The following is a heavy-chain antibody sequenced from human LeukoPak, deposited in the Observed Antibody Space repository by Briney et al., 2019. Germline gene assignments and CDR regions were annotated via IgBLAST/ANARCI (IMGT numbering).Heavy chain of an antibody. D-gene: IGHD5-18*01. V-gene: IGHV4-39*01. CDR3: ARHRYSYDYWFDP. CDR1: GGSISSSSYY. J-gene: IGHJ5*02. CDR2: FYYSGST. Sequence: KPSETLSLTCTVSGGSISSSSYYWGWIRRPPGKGLEWIGSFYYSGSTYYNPSLKSRVTISVDTSKNQFSLKLSSVTAADTAVYYCARHRYSYDYWFDPWGQGTLVTVSS.